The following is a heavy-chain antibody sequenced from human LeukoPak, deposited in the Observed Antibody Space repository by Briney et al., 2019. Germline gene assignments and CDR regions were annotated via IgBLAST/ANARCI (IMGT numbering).Heavy chain of an antibody. CDR3: TGGIVTSITVDY. CDR1: GFTFSRFA. CDR2: FYYSGSA. V-gene: IGHV4-59*04. D-gene: IGHD5-12*01. Sequence: GSLRLSCAASGFTFSRFAMSWIRQSPGKGLEWIGNFYYSGSAYYNPSLKSRVAISVDTSKNQFSLKVSSVTAADTAVYYCTGGIVTSITVDYWGQGTLVTVSS. J-gene: IGHJ4*02.